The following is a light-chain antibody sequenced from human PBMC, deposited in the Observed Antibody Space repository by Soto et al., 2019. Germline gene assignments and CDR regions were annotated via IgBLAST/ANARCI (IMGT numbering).Light chain of an antibody. CDR2: AAS. CDR1: QGIRND. V-gene: IGKV1-6*01. J-gene: IGKJ1*01. Sequence: AIQMAQSPSSLSASVGDRVTITCRASQGIRNDLGWYQQKPGKAPKLLIYAASSLQSGVPSRFSGGGSGTDFTLTISSLQPEDFATYYCQQSYNTPPTFGQGTKVDIK. CDR3: QQSYNTPPT.